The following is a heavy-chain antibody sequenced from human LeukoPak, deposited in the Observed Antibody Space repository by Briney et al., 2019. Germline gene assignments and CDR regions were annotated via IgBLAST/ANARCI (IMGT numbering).Heavy chain of an antibody. CDR1: GFTFSSYS. V-gene: IGHV3-21*01. CDR2: ISSSSSYI. J-gene: IGHJ4*02. Sequence: GGSLRLSCAASGFTFSSYSMNWVRQAPGKGLEWVSSISSSSSYIYYADSVKGRFTISRDNAKISLYLQMNSLRAEDTAVYYCASGYQLLYLDYWGQGTLVTVSS. CDR3: ASGYQLLYLDY. D-gene: IGHD2-2*02.